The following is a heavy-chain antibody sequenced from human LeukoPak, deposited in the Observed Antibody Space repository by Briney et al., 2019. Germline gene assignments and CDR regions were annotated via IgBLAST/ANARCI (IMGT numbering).Heavy chain of an antibody. Sequence: PGGSLRLSCGASGFKFSDYWMHWVRHGPGKGLVWVSRISPDGSETSYADPVKGRFTISRDNAKNTLYRQLNSLRVEDTAVFYCAHSWLPTGDWGQGTLVTVSS. CDR1: GFKFSDYW. D-gene: IGHD6-19*01. V-gene: IGHV3-74*01. CDR2: ISPDGSET. J-gene: IGHJ4*02. CDR3: AHSWLPTGD.